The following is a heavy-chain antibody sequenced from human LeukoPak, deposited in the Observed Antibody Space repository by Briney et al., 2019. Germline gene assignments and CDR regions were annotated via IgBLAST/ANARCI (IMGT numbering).Heavy chain of an antibody. V-gene: IGHV1-2*02. Sequence: ASVKVSCKASGYTFTGYYMHGVRQAPGQGLEWMGWINPNSGGTNYAQKFQGKVTMTRDTSISTAYMELSRLRSDDTAVYYCARDYKSRKYCTNGVCYPTPDDWGQGTLVTVSS. CDR3: ARDYKSRKYCTNGVCYPTPDD. J-gene: IGHJ4*02. CDR1: GYTFTGYY. CDR2: INPNSGGT. D-gene: IGHD2-8*01.